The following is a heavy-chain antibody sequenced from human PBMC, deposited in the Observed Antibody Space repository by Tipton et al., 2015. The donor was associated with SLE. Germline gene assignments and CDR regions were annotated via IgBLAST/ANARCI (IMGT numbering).Heavy chain of an antibody. V-gene: IGHV4-34*01. CDR3: ARDRSLVAAGWFDP. CDR1: GGSFSGYY. CDR2: IYHSGST. D-gene: IGHD2-15*01. Sequence: TLSLTCAVYGGSFSGYYWSWIRQPPGKGLEWIGSIYHSGSTYYNPSLKSRVTISVDTSKNQFSLKLSSVTAADTAVYYCARDRSLVAAGWFDPWGQGTLVTVSS. J-gene: IGHJ5*02.